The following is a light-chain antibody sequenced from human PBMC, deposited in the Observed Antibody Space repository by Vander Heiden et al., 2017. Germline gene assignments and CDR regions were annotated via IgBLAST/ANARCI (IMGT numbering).Light chain of an antibody. V-gene: IGKV4-1*01. CDR1: QSVLHNSNNRTY. CDR2: WAS. CDR3: QQDDTTPYT. Sequence: DIVMTQCPHSLGVSLRERATINCKSSQSVLHNSNNRTYLAWHQQKPGQPPKLLIYWASTRESGVPDRFSGSGSGTDFTLTISSLQAEDVAVYYCQQDDTTPYTFGQGTKLEVK. J-gene: IGKJ2*01.